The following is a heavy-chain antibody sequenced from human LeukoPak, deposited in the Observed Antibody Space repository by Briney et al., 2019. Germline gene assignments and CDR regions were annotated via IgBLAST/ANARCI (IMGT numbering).Heavy chain of an antibody. Sequence: MTSETLSLTCTVSGGSISTYYWSWIRQPPGKGLGWIGYIYYSGSSNYNPSLKSRVTMSVDTSKNQFSLKLSSVTAADTAVYYCARGENFGGSFDYWGQGTLVTVSS. V-gene: IGHV4-59*01. D-gene: IGHD2-15*01. CDR2: IYYSGSS. J-gene: IGHJ4*02. CDR3: ARGENFGGSFDY. CDR1: GGSISTYY.